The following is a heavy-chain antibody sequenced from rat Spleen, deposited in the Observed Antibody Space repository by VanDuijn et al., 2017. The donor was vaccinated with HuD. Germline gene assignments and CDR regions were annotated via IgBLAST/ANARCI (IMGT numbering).Heavy chain of an antibody. CDR2: IIYDGSST. Sequence: EVQLVESGGGLVQPGRSLKLSCAASGFTFSNFPMAWVRQAPKKGLEWVATIIYDGSSTYSRDSVKGRFTISRDNAKSTLYLQMDSLRSEDTATYYCATWGSSYIPFAYWGQGTLVTVSS. D-gene: IGHD1-2*01. CDR1: GFTFSNFP. V-gene: IGHV5S10*01. CDR3: ATWGSSYIPFAY. J-gene: IGHJ3*01.